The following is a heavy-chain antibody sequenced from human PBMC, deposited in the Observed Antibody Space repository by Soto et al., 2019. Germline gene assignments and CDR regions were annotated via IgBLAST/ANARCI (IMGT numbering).Heavy chain of an antibody. CDR2: ISATGKN. CDR1: GGSITDYS. J-gene: IGHJ4*02. D-gene: IGHD1-7*01. Sequence: QVQLQESGPGRVKPSETLSLTCSVSGGSITDYSWNWIRQSAGKGLEWIGRISATGKNQVNPSLQSRVTMSLDPSKNQFSLRLTSVTAADTAVYYCAWESGENWSYEAYWGQGTLVTVSS. CDR3: AWESGENWSYEAY. V-gene: IGHV4-4*07.